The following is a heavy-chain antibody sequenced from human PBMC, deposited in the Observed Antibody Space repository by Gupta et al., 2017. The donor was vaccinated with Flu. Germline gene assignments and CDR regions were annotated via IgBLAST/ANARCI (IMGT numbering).Heavy chain of an antibody. Sequence: QITLKESGPTLVKPTQTLTLTCNFSGFSLNTEFVGVGWIRQPPGKALEWLALVYWDDDQRYTPSLQNRLTINRDILRNQVFLTLTNVDPMDTGTYYCAHRSFIIENFDYWGPGIFVTVSS. CDR1: GFSLNTEFVG. J-gene: IGHJ4*02. CDR3: AHRSFIIENFDY. V-gene: IGHV2-5*02. CDR2: VYWDDDQ.